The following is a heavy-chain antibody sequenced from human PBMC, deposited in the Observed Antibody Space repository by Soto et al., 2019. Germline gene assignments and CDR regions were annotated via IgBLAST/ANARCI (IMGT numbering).Heavy chain of an antibody. V-gene: IGHV3-23*01. D-gene: IGHD5-18*01. J-gene: IGHJ5*02. CDR2: ISGSGGST. Sequence: PXXSLRLSCAASGFTFSSYAMRWVLQAPGKGLEWVSAISGSGGSTYYADSVKGRFTISRDNSKNTLYLQMNSLRAEDTAVYYCAKDLSRDTAMVKGWFDPWGQGTLVTVSS. CDR3: AKDLSRDTAMVKGWFDP. CDR1: GFTFSSYA.